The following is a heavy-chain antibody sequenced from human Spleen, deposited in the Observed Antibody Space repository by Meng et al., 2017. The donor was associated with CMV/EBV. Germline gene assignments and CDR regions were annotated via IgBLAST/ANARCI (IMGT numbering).Heavy chain of an antibody. D-gene: IGHD2-21*01. CDR1: GYSFTSYW. CDR3: ARRRAEHIVVAHYWYFDL. CDR2: IFPSDSDT. J-gene: IGHJ2*01. V-gene: IGHV5-51*01. Sequence: GESLKISCKVSGYSFTSYWFGWVRQMPGKGLEWVGVIFPSDSDTTYSPSFEGQVTMSVDKSISTAYLQWSSLKASDTAMYYCARRRAEHIVVAHYWYFDLWGRGTLVTVSS.